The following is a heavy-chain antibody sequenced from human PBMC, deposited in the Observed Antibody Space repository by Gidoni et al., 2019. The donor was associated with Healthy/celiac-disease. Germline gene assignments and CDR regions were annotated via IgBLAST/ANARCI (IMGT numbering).Heavy chain of an antibody. CDR3: ARPARRYYDSSGSPYYFDY. V-gene: IGHV1-8*01. CDR1: GYTFTSYD. D-gene: IGHD3-22*01. CDR2: MNPNSGNT. Sequence: QVQLVQSGAEVKTPGASVKVSCKASGYTFTSYDINWVRQATGQGLEWMGWMNPNSGNTGYAQKFQGRVTMTRNTSISTAYMELSSLRSEDTAVYYCARPARRYYDSSGSPYYFDYWGQGTLVTVSS. J-gene: IGHJ4*02.